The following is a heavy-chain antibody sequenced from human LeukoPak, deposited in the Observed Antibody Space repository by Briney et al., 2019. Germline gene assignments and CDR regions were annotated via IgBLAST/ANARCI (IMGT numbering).Heavy chain of an antibody. Sequence: VGSLRLSCAASGFTFDPYDMNWVRQAPGEGLEWVAVISHDGNRKYYADSVRGRFTISRDNSKNTLYLQMNSLRAEDTAVYYCARGWTGSSWSDEDLYYLDYCGQGTLVTVSS. CDR1: GFTFDPYD. D-gene: IGHD6-13*01. J-gene: IGHJ4*02. CDR2: ISHDGNRK. CDR3: ARGWTGSSWSDEDLYYLDY. V-gene: IGHV3-30*01.